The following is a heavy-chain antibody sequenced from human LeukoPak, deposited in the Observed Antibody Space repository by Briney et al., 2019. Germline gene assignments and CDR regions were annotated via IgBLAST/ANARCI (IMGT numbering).Heavy chain of an antibody. J-gene: IGHJ4*02. V-gene: IGHV3-21*01. CDR3: ASPDCGSTRCYGFDY. D-gene: IGHD2-2*01. Sequence: GGSLRLSCAASGFTFSSCSMSWVRQAPGKGLEWVSSISSSSTYIYYADSVKGRFTISRDDAMNSLYLQMSSLRAEDTAVYYCASPDCGSTRCYGFDYWGQGTLVTVSS. CDR2: ISSSSTYI. CDR1: GFTFSSCS.